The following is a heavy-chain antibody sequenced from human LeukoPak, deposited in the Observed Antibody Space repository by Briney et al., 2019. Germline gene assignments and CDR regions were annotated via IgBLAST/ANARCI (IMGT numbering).Heavy chain of an antibody. CDR2: IYYSGST. V-gene: IGHV4-30-4*01. D-gene: IGHD1-20*01. Sequence: SETLSLTCTVSGGSISSGDYYWSWIRQPPGKGLEWIGYIYYSGSTYYNPSLKSRVTISVDTSKNQFSLKLSSVTAADTAVYYCAGNWNDVGIDYWGQGTLVTVSS. CDR1: GGSISSGDYY. J-gene: IGHJ4*02. CDR3: AGNWNDVGIDY.